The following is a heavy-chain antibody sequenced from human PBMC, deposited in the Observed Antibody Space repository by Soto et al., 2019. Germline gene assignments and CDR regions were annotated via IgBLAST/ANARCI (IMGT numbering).Heavy chain of an antibody. Sequence: QVQLVESGGGVVQPGGSLRLSCAASGFTFSSYAIHWVRQAPGKGLEWVAVISYDESNKYYADSVKGRFTISRDNSKNTLYLQINSLRPEDTAVYYCAVSAAPGGAFNYWGQGTLVTVSS. J-gene: IGHJ4*02. CDR3: AVSAAPGGAFNY. D-gene: IGHD6-13*01. CDR2: ISYDESNK. CDR1: GFTFSSYA. V-gene: IGHV3-30-3*01.